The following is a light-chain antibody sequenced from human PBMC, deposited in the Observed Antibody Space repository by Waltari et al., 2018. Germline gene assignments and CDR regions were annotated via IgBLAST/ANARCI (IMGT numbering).Light chain of an antibody. CDR2: GTS. CDR3: QQYDSSPRT. V-gene: IGKV3-20*01. Sequence: EIVLTQSHGTLYLSPGERATLSCRASQSLGSNFLAWYPHKAGQAPRLLIYGTSTRATGIPDRFSGSGSGTDFTLAIRRLEPEDFAVYYCQQYDSSPRTFGLGTKVEVK. J-gene: IGKJ1*01. CDR1: QSLGSNF.